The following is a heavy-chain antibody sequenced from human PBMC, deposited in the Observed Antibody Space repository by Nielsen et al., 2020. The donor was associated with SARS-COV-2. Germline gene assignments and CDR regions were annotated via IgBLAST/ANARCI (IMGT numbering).Heavy chain of an antibody. Sequence: GGSLRLSCTVSGFTFGTYTISWVRQPPGKGLQWVAGILGSGAATFYADSVKGRFTVSSDNSMNTVYLEMSRLRSEDTALYFCAKDRIPDGLWEIDYWGQGTRVTVSS. J-gene: IGHJ4*02. D-gene: IGHD1-14*01. CDR3: AKDRIPDGLWEIDY. CDR1: GFTFGTYT. CDR2: ILGSGAAT. V-gene: IGHV3-23*01.